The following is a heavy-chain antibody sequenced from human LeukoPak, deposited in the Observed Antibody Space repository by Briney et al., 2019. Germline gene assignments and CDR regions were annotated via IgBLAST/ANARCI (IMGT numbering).Heavy chain of an antibody. CDR1: GGSISSYY. CDR2: IYYSGST. CDR3: ARSWYYFDY. V-gene: IGHV4-59*08. D-gene: IGHD6-13*01. J-gene: IGHJ4*02. Sequence: SETLSLTCTVSGGSISSYYWSWIRQPPGKGLEWIGYIYYSGSTNYNPSLKSRVTISVDTSKNQFSLKLSSVTAADTAVYYCARSWYYFDYWGQGTLVTVSS.